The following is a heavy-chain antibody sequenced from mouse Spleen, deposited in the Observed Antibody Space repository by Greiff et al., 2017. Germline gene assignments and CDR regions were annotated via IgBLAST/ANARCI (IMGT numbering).Heavy chain of an antibody. V-gene: IGHV1-15*01. CDR1: GYTFTDYE. Sequence: QVQLKESGAELVRPGASVTLSCKASGYTFTDYEMHWVKQTPVHGLEWIGAIDPETGGTAYNQKFKGKAILTADKSSSTAYMELRSLTSEDSAVYYCTRGDRSFITTVVRGYFDVWGAGTTVTVSS. J-gene: IGHJ1*01. CDR3: TRGDRSFITTVVRGYFDV. D-gene: IGHD1-1*01. CDR2: IDPETGGT.